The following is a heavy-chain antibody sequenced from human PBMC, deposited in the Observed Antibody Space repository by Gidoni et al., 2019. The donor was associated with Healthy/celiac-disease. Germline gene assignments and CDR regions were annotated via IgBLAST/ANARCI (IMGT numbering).Heavy chain of an antibody. V-gene: IGHV3-66*01. D-gene: IGHD3-10*01. CDR3: ARGVWFGELFGAFDI. CDR1: GFIVSSNY. J-gene: IGHJ3*02. CDR2: IYSGGST. Sequence: EVHSVESGGGLDQPRGYVRLACAGSGFIVSSNYMSWVRPAPGKGVEWVSVIYSGGSTYYADSVKGRFTISRDNSKNTLYLQMNSLRAEDTAVYYCARGVWFGELFGAFDIWGQGTMVTVSS.